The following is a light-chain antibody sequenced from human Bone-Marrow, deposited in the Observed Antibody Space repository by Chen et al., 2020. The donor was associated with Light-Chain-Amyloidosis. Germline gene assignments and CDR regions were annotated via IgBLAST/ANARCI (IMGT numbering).Light chain of an antibody. CDR1: SSDVGGYDY. CDR3: SSYTSSSAPVV. V-gene: IGLV2-14*03. CDR2: DVR. J-gene: IGLJ2*01. Sequence: QSALTQPASVSASPGQSITIYCTGSSSDVGGYDYFSWYQQHPGKAPKLLIYDVRIRPSGVSNRVSGSKSGNTASLASSGLLTEDEAAYYCSSYTSSSAPVVFGGGTKLTVL.